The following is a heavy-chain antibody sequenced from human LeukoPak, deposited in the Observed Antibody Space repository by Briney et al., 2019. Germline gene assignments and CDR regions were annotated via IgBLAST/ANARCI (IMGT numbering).Heavy chain of an antibody. CDR3: AKRPGYDFWSGYYSEEGFDY. J-gene: IGHJ4*02. Sequence: GGSLRLSCAASGFTFTSYAMSWVRQAPGKGLEWVGAISGSGGSTYYADSAKGRFTISRDNSKNTLYLQMNSLRAEDTAVYYCAKRPGYDFWSGYYSEEGFDYWGQGTLVTVSS. V-gene: IGHV3-23*01. D-gene: IGHD3-3*01. CDR1: GFTFTSYA. CDR2: ISGSGGST.